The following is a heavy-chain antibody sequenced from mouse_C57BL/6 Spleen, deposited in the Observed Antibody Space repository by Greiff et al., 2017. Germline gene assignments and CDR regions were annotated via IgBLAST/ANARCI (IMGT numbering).Heavy chain of an antibody. D-gene: IGHD1-1*01. V-gene: IGHV1-64*01. CDR3: ARWITTDVGYFDV. CDR2: IHPNSGST. Sequence: VQLQQSGAELVKPGASVKLSCKASGYTFTSYWIHWVKQRPGQGLEWIGMIHPNSGSTNYNEKFKSKATLTVDKSSSTAYMQLSSLTSEDSAVYYCARWITTDVGYFDVWGTGTTVTVSS. J-gene: IGHJ1*03. CDR1: GYTFTSYW.